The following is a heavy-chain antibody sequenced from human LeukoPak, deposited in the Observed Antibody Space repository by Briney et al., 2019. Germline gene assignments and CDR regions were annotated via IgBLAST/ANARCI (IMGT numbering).Heavy chain of an antibody. V-gene: IGHV4-59*01. J-gene: IGHJ6*02. D-gene: IGHD4-17*01. Sequence: PSETLSLTCTVSGGSFEHYFWSWIRQPPGKGLEWIGYVYYSGSTNYNPSLKSRVTISVDTSKNQFSLKLSSVTAADTAVYYCARAIGYYGDSQGYYYYGMDVWGQGTTVTVSS. CDR1: GGSFEHYF. CDR2: VYYSGST. CDR3: ARAIGYYGDSQGYYYYGMDV.